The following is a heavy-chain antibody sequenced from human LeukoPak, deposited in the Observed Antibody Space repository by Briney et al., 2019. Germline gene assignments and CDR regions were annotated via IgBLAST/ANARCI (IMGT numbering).Heavy chain of an antibody. Sequence: GSSVKVSCKASGGTFSSYAISWVRQAPGQGLEWMGGIIPIFGTANYAQKFQGRVTITADESTSTAYMELSSLRSEDTAVYYCARDARGSGYDGGFDYWGQGTLVTVSS. CDR2: IIPIFGTA. CDR3: ARDARGSGYDGGFDY. V-gene: IGHV1-69*01. J-gene: IGHJ4*02. D-gene: IGHD5-12*01. CDR1: GGTFSSYA.